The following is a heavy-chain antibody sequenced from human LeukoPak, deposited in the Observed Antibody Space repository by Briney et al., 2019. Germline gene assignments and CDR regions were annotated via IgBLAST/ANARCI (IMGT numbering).Heavy chain of an antibody. D-gene: IGHD2-2*01. CDR3: ARESAHLGYWSSTSCLPDAFDI. V-gene: IGHV4-59*11. J-gene: IGHJ3*02. CDR1: GGSISSHY. Sequence: SETLSLTCTVSGGSISSHYWSWIRQPPGKGLEWIGYIYYSGSTNYNPSLKSRVTISVDTSKNQFSLKLSSVTAADTAVYYCARESAHLGYWSSTSCLPDAFDIWGQGTMVTVSS. CDR2: IYYSGST.